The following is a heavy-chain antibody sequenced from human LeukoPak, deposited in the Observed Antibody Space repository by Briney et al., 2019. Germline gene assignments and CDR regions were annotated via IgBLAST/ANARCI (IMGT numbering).Heavy chain of an antibody. CDR2: INHSGST. V-gene: IGHV4-34*01. Sequence: SETLSLTYAVYGGSFSGYYWSWIRQPPGKGLERIGEINHSGSTNYNPSLKSRVTISVDTSKNQFSLKLSSVTAADTAVYYCARVKARYYYGSGSFIDPWGQGTLVTVSS. D-gene: IGHD3-10*01. CDR1: GGSFSGYY. J-gene: IGHJ5*02. CDR3: ARVKARYYYGSGSFIDP.